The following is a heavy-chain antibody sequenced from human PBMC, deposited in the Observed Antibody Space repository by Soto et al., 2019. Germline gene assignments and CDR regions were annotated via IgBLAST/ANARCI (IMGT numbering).Heavy chain of an antibody. CDR2: IIPLHGVA. Sequence: QVQLVQSGAEVRRPGSSVKVSCKAPRGTFDTYSICRVRQAPGQGFEWLGRIIPLHGVADYALWFQGRVTMTADKSTTTVYMELSSLRSEDTAVYYCARDDFGDYWGQGTLVTVSS. J-gene: IGHJ4*02. D-gene: IGHD4-17*01. CDR3: ARDDFGDY. CDR1: RGTFDTYS. V-gene: IGHV1-69*04.